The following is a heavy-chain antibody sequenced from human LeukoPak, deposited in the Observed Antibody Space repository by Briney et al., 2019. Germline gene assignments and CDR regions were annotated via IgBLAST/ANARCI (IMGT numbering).Heavy chain of an antibody. V-gene: IGHV3-30-3*01. CDR2: ISYDGSNK. D-gene: IGHD3-22*01. J-gene: IGHJ4*02. CDR3: AELYYYDSSGDTFDY. Sequence: PGRSLRLSCAASGFTFSSYAMHWVRQAPGKGLEWVAVISYDGSNKYYADSVKGRFTISRDNSKNTLYLQMNSLRAEDTAVYHCAELYYYDSSGDTFDYWGQGTLVTVSS. CDR1: GFTFSSYA.